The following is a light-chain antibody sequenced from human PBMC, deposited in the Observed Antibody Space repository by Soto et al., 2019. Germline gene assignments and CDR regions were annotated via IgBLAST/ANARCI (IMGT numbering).Light chain of an antibody. CDR2: SAS. CDR3: QQYDFSPMYT. V-gene: IGKV3-20*01. J-gene: IGKJ2*01. CDR1: QSVTNNY. Sequence: EIVLTQSPGTLSLSPGERATLSCRASQSVTNNYLAWYQQKPGQAPRLLIYSASSRATGIPDRFSGSGSGTDFTLTISRLEPDDFAVYYCQQYDFSPMYTFGQGT.